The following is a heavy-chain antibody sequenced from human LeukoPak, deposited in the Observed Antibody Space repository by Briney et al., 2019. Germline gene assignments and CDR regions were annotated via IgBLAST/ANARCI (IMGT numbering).Heavy chain of an antibody. CDR1: GYSISSGFY. J-gene: IGHJ4*02. Sequence: SETLSLTCTVSGYSISSGFYWGWIRQPPGKGLEWIGNVYHGGSSYYNSSLKSRVTISVDTSKNQFSLNLYSVTAADTAVYYCARRVGSSDCFDYWGQGTLVTVSS. D-gene: IGHD6-6*01. CDR3: ARRVGSSDCFDY. CDR2: VYHGGSS. V-gene: IGHV4-38-2*02.